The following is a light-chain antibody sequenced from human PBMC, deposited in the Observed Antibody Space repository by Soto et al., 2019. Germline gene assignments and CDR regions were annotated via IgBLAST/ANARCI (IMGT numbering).Light chain of an antibody. CDR3: QTWVTGIHI. Sequence: QSVLTQSPSASASLGASVKLTCTLSSGHSNYAIAWHQQQPEKGPRFLMKLNGDGSHSKGDGIPDRFSGSSSGAERYLTISTLQSEDEADYYCQTWVTGIHIFGGGTKLTVL. V-gene: IGLV4-69*01. CDR1: SGHSNYA. J-gene: IGLJ2*01. CDR2: LNGDGSH.